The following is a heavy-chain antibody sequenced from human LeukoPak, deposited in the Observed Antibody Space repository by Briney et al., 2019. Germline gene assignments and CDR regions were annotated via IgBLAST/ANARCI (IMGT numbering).Heavy chain of an antibody. CDR1: GFTFSSYG. V-gene: IGHV3-30*03. CDR2: ISYDGSNK. Sequence: GGSLRLSCAASGFTFSSYGMHWVRQAPGKGLEWVAVISYDGSNKYYADSVKGRFTISRDNAKNSLYLQMNSLRAEDTAVYYCARASPNSMRYCTNGVCYNNAFDIWGQGTMVTVSS. CDR3: ARASPNSMRYCTNGVCYNNAFDI. J-gene: IGHJ3*02. D-gene: IGHD2-8*01.